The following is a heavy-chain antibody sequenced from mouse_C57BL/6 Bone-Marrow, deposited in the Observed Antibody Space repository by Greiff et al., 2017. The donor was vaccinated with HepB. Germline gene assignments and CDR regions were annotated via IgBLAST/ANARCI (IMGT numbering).Heavy chain of an antibody. CDR1: GYTFTSYG. Sequence: QVQLQQSGAELARPGASVKLSCKASGYTFTSYGISWVRQRPGQGLEWIGEIYPRSGNTYYNEKFKGKATMTADKSSSTSYMELRSLTSEDSAFYFCARSCGDSDDGMDYWGQGTSVTVSS. J-gene: IGHJ4*01. CDR2: IYPRSGNT. V-gene: IGHV1-81*01. D-gene: IGHD2-13*01. CDR3: ARSCGDSDDGMDY.